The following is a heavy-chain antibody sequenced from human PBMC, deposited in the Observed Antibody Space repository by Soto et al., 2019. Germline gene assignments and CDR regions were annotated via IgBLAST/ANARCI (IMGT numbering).Heavy chain of an antibody. D-gene: IGHD6-6*01. J-gene: IGHJ4*02. CDR1: GFTFSSYA. CDR3: ARTLYSSSPPYYFEY. CDR2: ISGSGGRT. Sequence: VQLLESGGGLVQPGGSLRLSCAASGFTFSSYAMSWVRQAPGKGLEWVSAISGSGGRTYDADSVKGRLTISRDNSKNTLYLQMNSLRAEDTAVYHCARTLYSSSPPYYFEYWGQGTLVTVSS. V-gene: IGHV3-23*01.